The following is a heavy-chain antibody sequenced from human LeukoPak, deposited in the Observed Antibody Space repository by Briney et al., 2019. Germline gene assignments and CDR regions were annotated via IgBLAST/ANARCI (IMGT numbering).Heavy chain of an antibody. V-gene: IGHV1-69*04. J-gene: IGHJ4*02. CDR2: IIPILGIA. CDR1: GGTFSSYA. Sequence: SVKVSCKASGGTFSSYAISWVRQAPGQGLEWMGRIIPILGIANYAQKFQGRVTITADKSTSTAYMELSSLRSEDTAVYYCAREDIVVVPAAFFDYWGQGTLVTVSS. CDR3: AREDIVVVPAAFFDY. D-gene: IGHD2-2*01.